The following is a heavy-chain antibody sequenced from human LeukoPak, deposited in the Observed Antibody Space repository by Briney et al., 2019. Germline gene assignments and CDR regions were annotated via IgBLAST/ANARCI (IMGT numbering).Heavy chain of an antibody. CDR1: GGSISNYNW. D-gene: IGHD2-2*01. CDR3: AREVVVPAAHLRVFDY. J-gene: IGHJ4*02. V-gene: IGHV4-4*02. Sequence: KASETLSLTCVVFGGSISNYNWWSWVRQSPGKGLEWIGEIYHSGSTNYNPSLKSRVTISVDKSKNQFSLKLSSVTAADTAVYYCAREVVVPAAHLRVFDYWGQGTLVTVSS. CDR2: IYHSGST.